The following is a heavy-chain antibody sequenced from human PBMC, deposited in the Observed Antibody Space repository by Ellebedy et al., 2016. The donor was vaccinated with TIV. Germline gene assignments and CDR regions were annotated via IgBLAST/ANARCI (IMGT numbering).Heavy chain of an antibody. Sequence: GESLKISXKGSGYSFTSYWISWVRQMPGKGLEWMGRIDPSDSYINYSPSFQGHVTISADKSITTAYLQWSSLKASDTAMYYCARRGGNVWYFDLWGRGTLVTVSS. CDR3: ARRGGNVWYFDL. J-gene: IGHJ2*01. CDR2: IDPSDSYI. CDR1: GYSFTSYW. V-gene: IGHV5-10-1*01. D-gene: IGHD4-23*01.